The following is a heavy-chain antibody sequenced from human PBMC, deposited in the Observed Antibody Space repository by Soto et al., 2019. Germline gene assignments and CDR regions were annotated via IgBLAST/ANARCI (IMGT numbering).Heavy chain of an antibody. CDR1: GGSISSGGYY. J-gene: IGHJ4*02. Sequence: QVQLQESGPGLVKPSQTLSLTCTVSGGSISSGGYYWSWIRQHPGKGLEWIGYIYYSGSTYYNPSLKSGVSTSVDAAKNQVSLKLSSVTAVDTAGYYCARDGGGRSPPFDYWGQGTLVTIA. CDR2: IYYSGST. CDR3: ARDGGGRSPPFDY. D-gene: IGHD3-10*01. V-gene: IGHV4-31*03.